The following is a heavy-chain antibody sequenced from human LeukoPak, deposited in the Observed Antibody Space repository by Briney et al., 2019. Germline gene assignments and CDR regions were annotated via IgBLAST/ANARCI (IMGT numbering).Heavy chain of an antibody. CDR3: ASLAAAGHFGY. Sequence: KFQGGVTITRDTSASTAYMELSSLRSEDTAVYYCASLAAAGHFGYWGQGTLVTVSS. J-gene: IGHJ4*02. V-gene: IGHV1-3*01. D-gene: IGHD6-13*01.